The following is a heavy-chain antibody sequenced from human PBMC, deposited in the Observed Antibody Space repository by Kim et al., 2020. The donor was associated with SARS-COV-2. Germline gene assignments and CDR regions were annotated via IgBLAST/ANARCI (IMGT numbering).Heavy chain of an antibody. V-gene: IGHV4-39*02. J-gene: IGHJ4*02. CDR1: GGSISSSSYY. D-gene: IGHD4-17*01. CDR2: IYYSGST. Sequence: SQTLSLTCTVSGGSISSSSYYWGWIRQPPGKGLEWIGSIYYSGSTYYNPSLKSRVTISVDTSKNQFSLKLSSVTAADTAVYYCARDYGDSDYWGQGTLVTVSS. CDR3: ARDYGDSDY.